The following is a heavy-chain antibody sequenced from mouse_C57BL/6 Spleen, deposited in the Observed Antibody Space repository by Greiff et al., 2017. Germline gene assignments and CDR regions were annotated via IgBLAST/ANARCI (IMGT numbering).Heavy chain of an antibody. CDR2: INPYNGGT. Sequence: VQLQQSGPVLVKPGASVKMSCKASGYTFTDYYLNWVKQSHGKSLEWIGVINPYNGGTSYNQKFKGKATLTVDKSSSTAYMELNSLTSEDSAVYYCARCSYDYDAWFAYWGQGTLVTVSA. CDR3: ARCSYDYDAWFAY. CDR1: GYTFTDYY. D-gene: IGHD2-4*01. V-gene: IGHV1-19*01. J-gene: IGHJ3*01.